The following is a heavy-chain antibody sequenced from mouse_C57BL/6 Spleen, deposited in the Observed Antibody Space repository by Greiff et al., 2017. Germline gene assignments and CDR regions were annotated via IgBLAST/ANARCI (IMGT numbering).Heavy chain of an antibody. J-gene: IGHJ1*03. D-gene: IGHD1-1*01. CDR2: INPSNGGT. V-gene: IGHV1-53*01. CDR1: GYTFTSYW. Sequence: QVQLQQPGTELVKPGASVKLSCKASGYTFTSYWMHWVKQRPGQGLEWIGNINPSNGGTNYNEKFKSKATLTGDKSSSTAYMQLSSLTSDDSAVYYCARSSLRFLYWYFDVWGTGTTVTVSS. CDR3: ARSSLRFLYWYFDV.